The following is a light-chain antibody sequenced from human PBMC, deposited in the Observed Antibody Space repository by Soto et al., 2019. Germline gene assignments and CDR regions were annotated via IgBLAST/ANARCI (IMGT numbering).Light chain of an antibody. CDR2: DAS. CDR3: QQRSSWPPT. CDR1: QSVSSY. Sequence: EIVLTQSPATLSLSPGERATLSCRASQSVSSYLAWYQQKPGQAPSLLFHDASNRATGIPARFSGSGSGTDFTLTISSLAPEDFAVYYCQQRSSWPPTFGQGTRLEIK. V-gene: IGKV3-11*01. J-gene: IGKJ5*01.